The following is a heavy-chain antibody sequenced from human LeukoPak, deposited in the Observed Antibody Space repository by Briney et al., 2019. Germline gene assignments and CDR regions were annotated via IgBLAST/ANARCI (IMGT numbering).Heavy chain of an antibody. Sequence: SETLSLTCTVSGGSISSYYWSWIRQPPGKGLEWIGYIYYSGSTNYNPSLKSRVTISVDTSKNQFSLKLSSVTAADTAAYYCARDRPSLAADYYYYGMDVWGQGTTVTVSS. CDR3: ARDRPSLAADYYYYGMDV. CDR2: IYYSGST. D-gene: IGHD2-15*01. J-gene: IGHJ6*02. CDR1: GGSISSYY. V-gene: IGHV4-59*01.